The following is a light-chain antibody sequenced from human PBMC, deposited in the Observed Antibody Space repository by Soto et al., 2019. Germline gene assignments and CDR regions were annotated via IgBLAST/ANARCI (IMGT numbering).Light chain of an antibody. V-gene: IGLV2-8*01. CDR3: NSFVGSNHVV. J-gene: IGLJ2*01. Sequence: QSALTQSPSASGSPGQAVTISCTGTSSDIGAYNYVSWYQQHPGKAPKLIIYEVTKRPSGVPDRFSGSKSGNTASLTVSGLQGEDEADYYCNSFVGSNHVVFGGGTKLTVL. CDR2: EVT. CDR1: SSDIGAYNY.